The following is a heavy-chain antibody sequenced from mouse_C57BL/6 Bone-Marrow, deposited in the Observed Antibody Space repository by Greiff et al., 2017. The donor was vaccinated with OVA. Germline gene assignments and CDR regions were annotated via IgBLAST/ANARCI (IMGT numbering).Heavy chain of an antibody. CDR1: GFTFSNYW. D-gene: IGHD1-1*01. CDR2: IRLKSDNYAT. V-gene: IGHV6-3*01. CDR3: TGEDYYGSSFDY. J-gene: IGHJ2*01. Sequence: EVKLVESGGGLVQPGGSMKLSCVASGFTFSNYWMNWVRQSPEKGLEWVAQIRLKSDNYATHYAESVKGRFTIARDDSKSSVYLKMNNLRAEDTGIYYCTGEDYYGSSFDYWGQGTTLTVSS.